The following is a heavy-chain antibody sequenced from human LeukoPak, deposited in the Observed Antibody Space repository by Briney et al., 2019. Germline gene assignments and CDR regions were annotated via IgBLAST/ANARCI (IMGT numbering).Heavy chain of an antibody. CDR3: AKHPRGCSGYDYYFDY. V-gene: IGHV3-30*18. D-gene: IGHD5-12*01. CDR2: ISYDGSNK. CDR1: GFTFSSYG. Sequence: GGSLRLSCAASGFTFSSYGMHWVRQAPGKGLEWVAVISYDGSNKYYADSVKGRFTISRDNSKNTLYLQMNSLRAEDTAVYYCAKHPRGCSGYDYYFDYWGQGTLVTVSS. J-gene: IGHJ4*02.